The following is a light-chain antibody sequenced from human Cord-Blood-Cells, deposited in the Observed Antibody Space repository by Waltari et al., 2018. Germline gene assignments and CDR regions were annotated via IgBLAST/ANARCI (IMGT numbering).Light chain of an antibody. CDR3: QQYNNWPPCS. V-gene: IGKV3-15*01. CDR2: GAS. Sequence: EIVMTQSPATLSVSPGERATLSCRASQSVSSNLAWYQQKPGQALRLLIYGASTRATGIPARFSGSGSGTEFTLTISSLQSEDFAVYYCQQYNNWPPCSFGQGTKLEIK. CDR1: QSVSSN. J-gene: IGKJ2*04.